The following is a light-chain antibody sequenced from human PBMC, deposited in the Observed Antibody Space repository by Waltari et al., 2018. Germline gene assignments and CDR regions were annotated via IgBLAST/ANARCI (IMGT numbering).Light chain of an antibody. V-gene: IGKV3-11*01. Sequence: EIVLIQSPATLSLSPGERATLSCWASQTVTNYLAWYQQKPGQAPRLLIFDASNRATGVPARFSGSGSGTDFTLTISSLEPEDFAVYYCQQRYNWPNTFGQGTRLDMK. CDR1: QTVTNY. CDR2: DAS. CDR3: QQRYNWPNT. J-gene: IGKJ2*01.